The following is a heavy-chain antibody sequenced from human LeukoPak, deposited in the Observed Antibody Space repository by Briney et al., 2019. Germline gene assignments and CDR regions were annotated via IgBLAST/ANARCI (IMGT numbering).Heavy chain of an antibody. D-gene: IGHD3-10*01. CDR1: GGSISSDGYY. CDR2: IYYSGST. Sequence: SQTLSLTCTVSGGSISSDGYYWSWIRQHPGKGLEWIGYIYYSGSTYYNPSLKSRVSISVDTSKKQFSLKLSSVTAADTAVYYCARDLGYGSGPFDLWGRGTLVTVSS. CDR3: ARDLGYGSGPFDL. J-gene: IGHJ2*01. V-gene: IGHV4-31*03.